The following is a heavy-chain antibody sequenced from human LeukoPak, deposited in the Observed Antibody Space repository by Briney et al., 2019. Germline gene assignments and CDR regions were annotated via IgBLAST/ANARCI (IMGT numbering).Heavy chain of an antibody. V-gene: IGHV3-23*01. CDR3: AKDLSIIVVGPIDY. D-gene: IGHD2-2*01. J-gene: IGHJ4*02. CDR1: GFTFSSYA. CDR2: ISGSGAYT. Sequence: GGSLRLSCAASGFTFSSYAMRWVRQAPGKGLEWVSAISGSGAYTYYADSVKGRFTISRDNSKNTLYLQMNSLRAEDTAVYYCAKDLSIIVVGPIDYWGQGTLVTVSS.